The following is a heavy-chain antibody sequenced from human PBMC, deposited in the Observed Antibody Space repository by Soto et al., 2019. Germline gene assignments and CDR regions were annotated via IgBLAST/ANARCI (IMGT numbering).Heavy chain of an antibody. V-gene: IGHV4-31*03. Sequence: QVQLLESGPGVVKPSETLSLTCTVSGGSMNRGGDYWHWFRQPPGKGLEWIGNIHYGEADKYNPSPRSGLPVSADTSRNHFSLKLTPVTPPDTAFFYLAGGRGAPWYFNLWGAATRSLSP. CDR2: IHYGEAD. D-gene: IGHD3-16*01. J-gene: IGHJ2*01. CDR1: GGSMNRGGDY. CDR3: AGGRGAPWYFNL.